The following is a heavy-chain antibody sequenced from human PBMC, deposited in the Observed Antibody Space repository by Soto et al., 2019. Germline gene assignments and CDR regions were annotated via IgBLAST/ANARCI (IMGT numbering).Heavy chain of an antibody. CDR3: ASRLWFGESSDFDY. V-gene: IGHV3-11*01. Sequence: QVQLVESGGGLVKPGGSLRLSCAASGFTFSNYYMTWIRQAPGKGLEWLSYISSSGSVIYYAASVKGRFTVSRDNAKNSLDLQMNSLRAEDPAVYYCASRLWFGESSDFDYWGQGTLVTVSS. D-gene: IGHD3-10*01. J-gene: IGHJ4*02. CDR1: GFTFSNYY. CDR2: ISSSGSVI.